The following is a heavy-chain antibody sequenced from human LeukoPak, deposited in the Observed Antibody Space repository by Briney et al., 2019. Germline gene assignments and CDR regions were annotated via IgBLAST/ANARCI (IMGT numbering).Heavy chain of an antibody. CDR1: GYTFSNFG. CDR2: ISGNNDNP. CDR3: ARDGTSADDS. Sequence: GASVRVSCKASGYTFSNFGINWVRQAPGQGLEWMGWISGNNDNPNYAQKFQGRFTMTTDSSTSTAYMELRKLTFDDTAVYYRARDGTSADDSWGQGTLVTVSS. J-gene: IGHJ4*02. V-gene: IGHV1-18*01. D-gene: IGHD1-26*01.